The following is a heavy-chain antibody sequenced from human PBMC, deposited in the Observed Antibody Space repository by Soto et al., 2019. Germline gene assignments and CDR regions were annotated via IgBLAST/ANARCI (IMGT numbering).Heavy chain of an antibody. J-gene: IGHJ6*03. V-gene: IGHV3-13*01. D-gene: IGHD3-3*01. CDR3: AKVDDFWGGYYYYMDV. CDR1: GFTFSSYD. CDR2: IGTAGDT. Sequence: GGSLRLSCAASGFTFSSYDMHWVRQATGKGLEWVSAIGTAGDTYYPGSVKGRFTISRDSSKDTLYLHMNSLRAEDTAVYYCAKVDDFWGGYYYYMDVWGKGTTVTVSS.